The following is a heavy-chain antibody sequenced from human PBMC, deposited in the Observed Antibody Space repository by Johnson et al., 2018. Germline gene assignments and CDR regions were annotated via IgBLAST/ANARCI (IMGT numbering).Heavy chain of an antibody. CDR1: GFTFDDYA. V-gene: IGHV3-9*01. J-gene: IGHJ1*01. CDR3: AKDNGRGWLSFQH. CDR2: ISWNSGSI. D-gene: IGHD3-10*01. Sequence: VQLVESGGGLVQPGRSLRLSCAASGFTFDDYAMHWVRHAPGKGLEWVSGISWNSGSIGYADSVKGRFTISRDNAKNSLYLQMNRLRAEDTALYYCAKDNGRGWLSFQHWGQGTLVTVAS.